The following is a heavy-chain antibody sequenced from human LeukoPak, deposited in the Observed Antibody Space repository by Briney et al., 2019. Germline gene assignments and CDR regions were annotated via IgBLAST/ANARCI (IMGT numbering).Heavy chain of an antibody. CDR3: ARALYDSSGYYYRGYFDY. J-gene: IGHJ4*02. CDR1: GGSISSGGYY. CDR2: IYYSGST. V-gene: IGHV4-31*03. D-gene: IGHD3-22*01. Sequence: PSETLSLTCTVSGGSISSGGYYWSWIRQHPGKGLEWIGYIYYSGSTYYNPSLKSRVTISVDTSKNQFSLKLSSVTAADTAVYYCARALYDSSGYYYRGYFDYWGQGTLVTVPS.